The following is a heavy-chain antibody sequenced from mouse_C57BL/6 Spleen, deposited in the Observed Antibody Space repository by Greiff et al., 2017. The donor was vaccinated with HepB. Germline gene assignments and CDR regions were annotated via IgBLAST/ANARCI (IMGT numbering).Heavy chain of an antibody. CDR2: IYPSDSET. Sequence: VQLQQPGAELVRPGSSVKLSCKASGYTFTSYWMDWVKQRPGQGLEWIGNIYPSDSETHYNQKFKDKATLTADKSSTTAYMQLSSLTSEDSAVYYCARTVYYDCGGYAMDYWGQGTSVTVSS. CDR3: ARTVYYDCGGYAMDY. J-gene: IGHJ4*01. D-gene: IGHD2-4*01. CDR1: GYTFTSYW. V-gene: IGHV1-61*01.